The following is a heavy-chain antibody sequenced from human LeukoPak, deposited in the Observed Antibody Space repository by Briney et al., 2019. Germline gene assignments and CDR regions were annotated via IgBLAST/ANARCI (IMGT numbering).Heavy chain of an antibody. CDR2: IYYSGST. CDR3: ASVYYDPPHYFDY. J-gene: IGHJ4*02. V-gene: IGHV4-31*03. Sequence: TLSLTCTVSGGSISSGGYYWSWIRQHPGKGLEWIGYIYYSGSTYYNPSLKSRVTISVDTSKNQFSLKLSSVTAADTAVCYCASVYYDPPHYFDYWGQGTLVTVSS. CDR1: GGSISSGGYY. D-gene: IGHD3-3*01.